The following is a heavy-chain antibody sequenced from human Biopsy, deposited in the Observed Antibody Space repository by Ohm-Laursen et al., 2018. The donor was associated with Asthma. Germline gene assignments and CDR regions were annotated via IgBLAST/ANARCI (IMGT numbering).Heavy chain of an antibody. CDR2: VYYSGST. Sequence: PPGTLSLTWTVSGGSINNFYWSWIRQPPGEGLESIGHVYYSGSTNYNPSLKSRVTISIDASKNQFSLKLTSVTAADTAVYYCARGVDRVTGLLDHFDSWAKEPWSPSLQ. CDR1: GGSINNFY. CDR3: ARGVDRVTGLLDHFDS. V-gene: IGHV4-59*01. D-gene: IGHD2-21*02. J-gene: IGHJ4*01.